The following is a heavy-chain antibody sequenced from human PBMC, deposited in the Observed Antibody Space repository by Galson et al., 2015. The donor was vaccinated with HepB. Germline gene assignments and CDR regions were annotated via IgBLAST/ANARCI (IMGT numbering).Heavy chain of an antibody. CDR2: TSSSDNYV. CDR3: ARRISIAAAGYFDY. CDR1: GFSFSSYS. Sequence: SLRLSCAASGFSFSSYSMNWVRQAPGKGLEWVSSTSSSDNYVYYADSLKGRITISRDNAKNSLYLQMNNLRAEDTAVYYCARRISIAAAGYFDYWGQGTLVTVSS. V-gene: IGHV3-21*01. D-gene: IGHD6-13*01. J-gene: IGHJ4*02.